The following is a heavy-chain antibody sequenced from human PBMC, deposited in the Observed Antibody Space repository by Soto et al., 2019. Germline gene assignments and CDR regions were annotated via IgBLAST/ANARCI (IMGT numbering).Heavy chain of an antibody. D-gene: IGHD2-2*01. V-gene: IGHV1-8*01. CDR3: ARGRIYCSSTSCDKAFDY. CDR1: GYTFTSYD. J-gene: IGHJ4*02. Sequence: ASVKVSCKASGYTFTSYDINWVRQATGQGLEWMGWMNPNSGNTGYAQKFQGRVTMTRNTSISTAYMELSSLRSEDTAVYYCARGRIYCSSTSCDKAFDYWGQGTLVTVSS. CDR2: MNPNSGNT.